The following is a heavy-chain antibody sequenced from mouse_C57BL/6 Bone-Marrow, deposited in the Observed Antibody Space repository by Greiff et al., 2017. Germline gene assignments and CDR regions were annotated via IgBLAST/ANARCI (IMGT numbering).Heavy chain of an antibody. CDR1: GYSITSGYY. Sequence: DVKLQESGPVLVKPSQSLSLTCSVTGYSITSGYYWNWIRQFPGNKLEWMGYISYDGSNNYNPSLKNRISITRDTSKNQFFLKLNSVTTEDTATYYCAREVGRDYWGQGTTLTVSS. D-gene: IGHD4-1*01. V-gene: IGHV3-6*01. CDR2: ISYDGSN. CDR3: AREVGRDY. J-gene: IGHJ2*01.